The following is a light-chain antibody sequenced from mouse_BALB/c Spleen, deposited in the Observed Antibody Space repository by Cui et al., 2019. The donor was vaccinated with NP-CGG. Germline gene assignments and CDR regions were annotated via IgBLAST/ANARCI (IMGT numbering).Light chain of an antibody. CDR2: GTN. J-gene: IGLJ1*01. CDR1: IGAVTTSNY. CDR3: ALWYSNHWV. V-gene: IGLV1*01. Sequence: QAVVTQESALPTSPGETVTLTCRSSIGAVTTSNYANWVQEKPDNLFTGLIGGTNNRAPGVPARFSGSLIGDKAALTITGAQTEDEAIYFCALWYSNHWVFGGGTKVTVL.